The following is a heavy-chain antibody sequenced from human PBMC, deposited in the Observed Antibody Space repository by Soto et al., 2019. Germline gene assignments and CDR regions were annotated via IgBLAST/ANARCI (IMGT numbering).Heavy chain of an antibody. D-gene: IGHD7-27*01. CDR3: ARDNVGIADHRYFDL. CDR2: ISGTSTTI. Sequence: EVQLVESGGGLVQPGGSLRLSCVASGFTFSPYSINWVRQAPGKGLEWVSYISGTSTTIFYADSVKGRFTISRDNAKNSLSLQMNSLRAEDTAVYYCARDNVGIADHRYFDLWGRGTLVTVSS. J-gene: IGHJ2*01. V-gene: IGHV3-48*01. CDR1: GFTFSPYS.